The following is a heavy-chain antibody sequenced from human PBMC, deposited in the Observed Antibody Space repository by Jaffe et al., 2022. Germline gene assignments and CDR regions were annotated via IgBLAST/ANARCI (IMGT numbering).Heavy chain of an antibody. CDR1: GYTFTGYY. D-gene: IGHD2-2*01. CDR3: ARDPVRYCSSTSCYEEWFAYYYYMDV. J-gene: IGHJ6*03. Sequence: QVQLVQSGAEVKKPGASVKVSCKASGYTFTGYYMHWVRQAPGQGLEWMGRINPNSGGTNYAQKFQGRVTMTRDTSISTAYMELSRLRSDDTAVYYCARDPVRYCSSTSCYEEWFAYYYYMDVWGKGTTVTVSS. V-gene: IGHV1-2*06. CDR2: INPNSGGT.